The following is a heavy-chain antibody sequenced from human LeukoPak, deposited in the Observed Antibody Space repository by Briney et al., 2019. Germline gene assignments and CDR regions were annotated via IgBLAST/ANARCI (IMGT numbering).Heavy chain of an antibody. CDR3: ARLSIDFITMVRGVPEWFDP. V-gene: IGHV1-2*02. Sequence: ASVKVSCKASGYTFTGYYMHWVRQAPGQGLEWMGWINPNSGGTNYAQKFQGRVTMTRDTSISTAHMELSRLRSDDTAVYYCARLSIDFITMVRGVPEWFDPWGQGTLVTVSS. J-gene: IGHJ5*02. D-gene: IGHD3-10*01. CDR1: GYTFTGYY. CDR2: INPNSGGT.